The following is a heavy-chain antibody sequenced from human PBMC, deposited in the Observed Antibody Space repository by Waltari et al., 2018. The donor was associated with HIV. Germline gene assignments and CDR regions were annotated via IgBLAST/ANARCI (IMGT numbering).Heavy chain of an antibody. V-gene: IGHV3-9*01. D-gene: IGHD1-7*01. Sequence: EVQLVESGGGLVQPGRSLRLSCAASGLPFDDYALHWVRQAPGKGLEGVSGISWNRDYTGYADSVKGRFTISRDNAKNSLYLQMNSLRAEDTALYYCAKGSGGDWNYFGDFDYWGQGTLVTVSS. CDR2: ISWNRDYT. CDR3: AKGSGGDWNYFGDFDY. CDR1: GLPFDDYA. J-gene: IGHJ4*02.